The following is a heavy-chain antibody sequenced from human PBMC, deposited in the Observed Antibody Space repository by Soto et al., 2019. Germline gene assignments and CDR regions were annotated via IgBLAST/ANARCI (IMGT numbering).Heavy chain of an antibody. Sequence: QVQLQQWGAGLLKPSETLSLTCAVYGGSFSGYYWTWIRQSPEKGLEWIGEVNHSGTTYYNPSLKTRVTISVHTPKNQCSLKMRCVTAADTAVYYCARGIGYCSSINCYSSRRLRFDSWGQGTLVTVSS. CDR3: ARGIGYCSSINCYSSRRLRFDS. CDR2: VNHSGTT. V-gene: IGHV4-34*01. CDR1: GGSFSGYY. J-gene: IGHJ4*02. D-gene: IGHD2-2*01.